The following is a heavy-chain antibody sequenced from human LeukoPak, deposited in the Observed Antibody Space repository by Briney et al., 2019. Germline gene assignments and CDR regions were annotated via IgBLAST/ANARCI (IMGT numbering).Heavy chain of an antibody. Sequence: PSETLSLTCTVSGGSISSSSYYWGWIRQPPGKGLEWIGSIYYSGSTYYNPSLKSRVTISVDTSKNQFSLKLSSVTAADTAVYYCTRAHLGPSKQLTGGWFDPWGQGTLVTVSS. CDR1: GGSISSSSYY. D-gene: IGHD6-13*01. V-gene: IGHV4-39*07. CDR2: IYYSGST. CDR3: TRAHLGPSKQLTGGWFDP. J-gene: IGHJ5*02.